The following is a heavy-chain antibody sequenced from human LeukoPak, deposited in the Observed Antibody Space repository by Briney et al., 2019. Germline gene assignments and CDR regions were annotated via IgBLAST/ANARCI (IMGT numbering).Heavy chain of an antibody. CDR1: GFTFSSYG. J-gene: IGHJ4*02. V-gene: IGHV3-30*02. Sequence: PGGSLRLSCAASGFTFSSYGMHWVRQAPGKGLEWVAFIRYDGSNKYYADSVKGRFTISRDNSKNTLYLQTNSLRAEDTAVYYCAKDADFGDFDYWGQGTLVTVSS. CDR3: AKDADFGDFDY. CDR2: IRYDGSNK. D-gene: IGHD4-17*01.